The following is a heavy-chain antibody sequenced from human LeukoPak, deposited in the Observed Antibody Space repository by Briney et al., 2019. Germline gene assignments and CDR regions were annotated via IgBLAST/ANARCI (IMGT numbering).Heavy chain of an antibody. CDR2: IIPIFGTA. J-gene: IGHJ3*02. Sequence: ASVKVSCKASGGTFSSYAISWVRQAPGQGLEWMGGIIPIFGTANYAQKFQGRVTITTDESTSTAYMELSRLRSDDTAVYYCARPATGDAFDIWGQGTKVTVSS. V-gene: IGHV1-69*05. D-gene: IGHD5-12*01. CDR1: GGTFSSYA. CDR3: ARPATGDAFDI.